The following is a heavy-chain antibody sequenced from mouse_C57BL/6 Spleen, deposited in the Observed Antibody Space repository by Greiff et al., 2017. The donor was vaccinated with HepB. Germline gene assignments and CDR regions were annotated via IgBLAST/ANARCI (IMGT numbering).Heavy chain of an antibody. CDR1: GFTFSDYY. Sequence: EVQRVESEGGLVQPGSSMKLSCTASGFTFSDYYMAWVRQVPEKGLEWVANINYDGSSTYYLDSLKSRFIISRDNAKNILYLQMSSLKSEDTATYYCARDPNEDWYFDVWGTGTTVTVSS. CDR2: INYDGSST. J-gene: IGHJ1*03. CDR3: ARDPNEDWYFDV. V-gene: IGHV5-16*01.